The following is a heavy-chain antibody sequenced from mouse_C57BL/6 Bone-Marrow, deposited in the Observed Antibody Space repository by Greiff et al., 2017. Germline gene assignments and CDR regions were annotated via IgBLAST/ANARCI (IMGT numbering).Heavy chain of an antibody. CDR3: ARGTGYWYFDV. Sequence: VQLQQSGPELVKPGASVKIPCKASGYTFTDYNMDWVKQSHGKSLEWIGDINPNNGGTIYNQKFKGKATLTVDKSSSTAYMELRSLTYEDTAVYNWARGTGYWYFDVWGTGTTVTVSS. CDR1: GYTFTDYN. CDR2: INPNNGGT. J-gene: IGHJ1*03. V-gene: IGHV1-18*01.